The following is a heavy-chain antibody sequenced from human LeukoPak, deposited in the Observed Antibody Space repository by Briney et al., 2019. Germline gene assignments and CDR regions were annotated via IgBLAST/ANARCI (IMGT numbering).Heavy chain of an antibody. J-gene: IGHJ3*02. CDR3: ARAVTGVGDAFDI. D-gene: IGHD4-11*01. CDR2: MSSEGSDT. V-gene: IGHV3-74*01. Sequence: GGSLRLSCAASGFTFSSYWMHWVRQAPGKGLGWVSRMSSEGSDTNYADSVKGRFTISRDNAKNTLYLQMNSLRAEDTAVYYCARAVTGVGDAFDIWGHGTMVTVSS. CDR1: GFTFSSYW.